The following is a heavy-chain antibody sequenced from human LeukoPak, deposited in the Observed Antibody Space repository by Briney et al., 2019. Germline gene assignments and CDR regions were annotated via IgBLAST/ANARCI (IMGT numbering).Heavy chain of an antibody. CDR3: ARDAGYCSSTSCWKYNWFDP. J-gene: IGHJ5*02. V-gene: IGHV4-4*02. D-gene: IGHD2-2*03. Sequence: SETLSLTCAASGGSISSSNWWSWVRQPPGKGLEWIGEIYHSGSTNYNPSLKSRVTISVDKSKNQFSLKLSSVTAADTAVYYCARDAGYCSSTSCWKYNWFDPWGQGTLVTVSS. CDR1: GGSISSSNW. CDR2: IYHSGST.